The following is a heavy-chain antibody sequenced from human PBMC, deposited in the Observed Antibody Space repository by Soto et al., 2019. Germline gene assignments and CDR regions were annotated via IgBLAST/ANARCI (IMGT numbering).Heavy chain of an antibody. V-gene: IGHV1-3*05. CDR3: ARDGGDCGYRLIYYYYIGLDV. J-gene: IGHJ6*02. Sequence: QVQLVQSGAEEKKPGASVKVSCKASGYAFSSYAMHWVRQAPGQGLEWMGWINIGSGNTEYSQNFQDRITITRDTSARTVYMGLSSLRSEDTAVYYCARDGGDCGYRLIYYYYIGLDVWGQGTTVSVSS. CDR2: INIGSGNT. CDR1: GYAFSSYA. D-gene: IGHD2-21*02.